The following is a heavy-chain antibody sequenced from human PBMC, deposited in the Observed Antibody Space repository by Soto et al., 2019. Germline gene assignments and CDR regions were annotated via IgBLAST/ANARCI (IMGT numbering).Heavy chain of an antibody. V-gene: IGHV1-3*01. CDR2: INAGNGNT. D-gene: IGHD7-27*01. Sequence: ASVKVSCKASGYTFTSYAMHWVRQAPGQRLEWMGWINAGNGNTKYSQKLQGRVTITRDTSASTAYMELSSLRSEETAVYYCARDLGPYYFDYWGQGTLVTVSS. CDR1: GYTFTSYA. CDR3: ARDLGPYYFDY. J-gene: IGHJ4*02.